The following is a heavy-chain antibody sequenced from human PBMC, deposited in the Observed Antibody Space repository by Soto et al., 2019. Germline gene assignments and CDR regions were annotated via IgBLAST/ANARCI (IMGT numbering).Heavy chain of an antibody. Sequence: ASLRFSCRSSGFTFSNSAVHCVRQARGQRLEWMGWIVVGAGNTNYAQELQGRLTITRDVSTNTAYMELRGLRSEDTAVYYCAAALYSGGRCCSFDIWGQGTMVTVSS. CDR3: AAALYSGGRCCSFDI. CDR1: GFTFSNSA. CDR2: IVVGAGNT. V-gene: IGHV1-58*01. D-gene: IGHD2-15*01. J-gene: IGHJ3*02.